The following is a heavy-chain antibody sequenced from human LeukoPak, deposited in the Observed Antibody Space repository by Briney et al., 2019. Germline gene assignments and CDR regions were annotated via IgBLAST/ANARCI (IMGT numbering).Heavy chain of an antibody. CDR3: AIPHYYDSSGYSDY. J-gene: IGHJ4*02. D-gene: IGHD3-22*01. CDR1: GGSISSSSYY. V-gene: IGHV4-39*07. Sequence: SETLSLTCTVSGGSISSSSYYWGWIRQPPGKGLEWIGSIYYSGSTYYNPSLKSRVTISVDTSKNQFSLKLSSVTAADTAVYYCAIPHYYDSSGYSDYWGQGTLVTVSS. CDR2: IYYSGST.